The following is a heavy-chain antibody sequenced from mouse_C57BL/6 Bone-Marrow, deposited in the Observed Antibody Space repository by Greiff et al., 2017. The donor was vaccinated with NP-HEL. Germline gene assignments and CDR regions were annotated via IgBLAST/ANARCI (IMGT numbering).Heavy chain of an antibody. CDR3: ARRGGIYGYDFAY. CDR2: INPYNGGT. CDR1: GYTFTDYY. J-gene: IGHJ3*01. D-gene: IGHD2-2*01. Sequence: EVQLVESGPVLVKPGASVKMSCKASGYTFTDYYMNWVKQSHGKSLEWIGVINPYNGGTSYNQKFKGKATLTVDKSSSTAYMELNSLTSEDSAVYYCARRGGIYGYDFAYWGQGTLVTVSA. V-gene: IGHV1-19*01.